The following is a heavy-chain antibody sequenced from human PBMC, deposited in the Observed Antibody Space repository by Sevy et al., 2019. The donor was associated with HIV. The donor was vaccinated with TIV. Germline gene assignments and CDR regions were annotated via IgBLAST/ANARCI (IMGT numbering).Heavy chain of an antibody. V-gene: IGHV3-30*18. D-gene: IGHD6-19*01. CDR2: ISYDGSNK. Sequence: GGSLRLSCAASGFTFSNHGMHWVRQVPGKGLEWVAVISYDGSNKYYADSVKGRFTISRDNSKNTLYLQMNSLRAEDTAVYYCAKELSEQWIGMDVWGQGTTVTVSS. CDR1: GFTFSNHG. J-gene: IGHJ6*02. CDR3: AKELSEQWIGMDV.